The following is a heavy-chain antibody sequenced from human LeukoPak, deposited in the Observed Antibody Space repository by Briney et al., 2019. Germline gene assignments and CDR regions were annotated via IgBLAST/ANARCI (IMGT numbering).Heavy chain of an antibody. J-gene: IGHJ5*02. CDR1: GFTVSSNE. Sequence: EPGGSLRLSCAASGFTVSSNEMSWVRQAPGKGLEWVSSISGGSTYYADSRKGRFTISRDNSKNTLYLQMNSLRAEDTAVYYCAKGVVWLVSPVGQDNWFDPWGQGTLVTVSS. CDR3: AKGVVWLVSPVGQDNWFDP. CDR2: ISGGST. V-gene: IGHV3-38-3*01. D-gene: IGHD6-19*01.